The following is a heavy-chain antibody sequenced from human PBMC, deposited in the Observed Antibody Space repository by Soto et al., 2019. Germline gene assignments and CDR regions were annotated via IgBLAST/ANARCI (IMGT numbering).Heavy chain of an antibody. CDR1: GFTFSSYD. CDR2: IWYDGSNK. V-gene: IGHV3-33*01. D-gene: IGHD2-2*01. CDR3: ASRSPALDY. J-gene: IGHJ4*02. Sequence: GESLKISCAASGFTFSSYDMHWVRQAPGKGLDWVAVIWYDGSNKDYADFVKGRFTISRDNSKNTLYLQMNSLRADDTAVYYCASRSPALDYWGQGTLVTVSS.